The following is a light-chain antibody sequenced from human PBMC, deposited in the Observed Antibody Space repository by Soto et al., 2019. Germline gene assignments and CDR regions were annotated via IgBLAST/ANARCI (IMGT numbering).Light chain of an antibody. Sequence: EIVLRQSPGTLSLSPGERGSLCCRASQSVSSNLAWYQQKPGQAPRLLIYGASTRATGIPARFSGSGSGTEFTLTISSLQSEDFAVYYCQQYNNWPRTFGQGTKVDIK. CDR3: QQYNNWPRT. CDR2: GAS. J-gene: IGKJ1*01. V-gene: IGKV3-15*01. CDR1: QSVSSN.